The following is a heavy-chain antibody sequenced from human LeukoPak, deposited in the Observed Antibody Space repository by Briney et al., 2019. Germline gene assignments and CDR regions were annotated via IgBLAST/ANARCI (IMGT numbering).Heavy chain of an antibody. D-gene: IGHD2-21*02. CDR2: ISSSSSYI. Sequence: KPGGSLILSCAASGFTFSSYSMNWVRQAPGKGLEWVSSISSSSSYIDYADSVKGRFTISKDNAKNSLYLQMNSLRAEDTAVYFCARDHGIVVVTASRLDSWGQGTLVTVSS. CDR3: ARDHGIVVVTASRLDS. CDR1: GFTFSSYS. V-gene: IGHV3-21*01. J-gene: IGHJ4*02.